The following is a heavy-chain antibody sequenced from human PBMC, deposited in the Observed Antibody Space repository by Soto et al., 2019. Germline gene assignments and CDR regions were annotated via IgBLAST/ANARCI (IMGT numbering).Heavy chain of an antibody. J-gene: IGHJ4*02. CDR1: GGTFSSYA. CDR2: IIPIFGTA. CDR3: AGRSYYYGSGSYGYYFDY. D-gene: IGHD3-10*01. Sequence: QVQLVQSGAEVKKPGSSVKVSCKASGGTFSSYAISWVRQAPGQGLEWMGGIIPIFGTANYAQKFQGRVTMTADESTITAYMELSSLRSEDTAVYYCAGRSYYYGSGSYGYYFDYWGQGTLVTVSS. V-gene: IGHV1-69*12.